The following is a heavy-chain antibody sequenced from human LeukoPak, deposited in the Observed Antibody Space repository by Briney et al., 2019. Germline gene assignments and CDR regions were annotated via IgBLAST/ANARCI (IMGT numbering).Heavy chain of an antibody. V-gene: IGHV1-18*04. CDR3: AREYGTWLDH. CDR1: GYSFTNYW. D-gene: IGHD3-10*01. Sequence: GESLKISCKGSGYSFTNYWIGWVRQAPGQGLEWVGWISAYNGNTNYAQKLQGRVTMTTDTSTSTAYMELRSLRSDDTAVYYCAREYGTWLDHWGQGTLVTVSS. J-gene: IGHJ5*02. CDR2: ISAYNGNT.